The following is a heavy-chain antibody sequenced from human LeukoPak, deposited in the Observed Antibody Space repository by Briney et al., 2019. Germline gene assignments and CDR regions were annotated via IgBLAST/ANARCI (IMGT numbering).Heavy chain of an antibody. CDR1: GFTFSSYS. J-gene: IGHJ4*02. CDR3: ARGSSRRYDFWSGYYDFDY. CDR2: ISSSSSYI. Sequence: GGSLRLSCAASGFTFSSYSMNWVRQAPGKGLGWVSSISSSSSYIYYADSVKGRFTISRDNAKNSLYLQMNSLRAEDTAVYYCARGSSRRYDFWSGYYDFDYWGQGTLVTVSS. D-gene: IGHD3-3*01. V-gene: IGHV3-21*01.